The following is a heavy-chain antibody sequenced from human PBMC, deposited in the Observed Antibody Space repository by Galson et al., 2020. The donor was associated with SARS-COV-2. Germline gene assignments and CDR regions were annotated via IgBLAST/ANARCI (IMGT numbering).Heavy chain of an antibody. CDR3: VRPVVRGSGAY. D-gene: IGHD3-10*01. Sequence: GESLKISCAASGFRITDYWMSWVRQGTGKGLEWVASIKEDGSAATYGDSMEGRFTISRDTAKSSLYLQMISLRVEDTAIYYCVRPVVRGSGAYWGQGTLVTVSS. V-gene: IGHV3-7*01. CDR1: GFRITDYW. CDR2: IKEDGSAA. J-gene: IGHJ4*02.